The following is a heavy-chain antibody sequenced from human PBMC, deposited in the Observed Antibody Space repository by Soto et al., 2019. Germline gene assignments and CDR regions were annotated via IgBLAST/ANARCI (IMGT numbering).Heavy chain of an antibody. V-gene: IGHV4-30-4*08. J-gene: IGHJ4*02. CDR1: GGSISSDDYY. Sequence: QVQLQESGPGLVKPSQTLSLTCTVSGGSISSDDYYWSWIRQPPGKGLEWIGSIYYSKSTYYNPSLKSRVTISVDTPKNQFSLKLNSVTAADTAVYFCARGTTVATIGEYWGQGTLVTVSS. CDR2: IYYSKST. D-gene: IGHD4-17*01. CDR3: ARGTTVATIGEY.